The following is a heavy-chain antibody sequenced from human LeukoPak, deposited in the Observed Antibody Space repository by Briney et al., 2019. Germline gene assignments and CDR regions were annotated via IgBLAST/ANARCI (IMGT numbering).Heavy chain of an antibody. D-gene: IGHD3-10*01. CDR3: ASWGQDYYGSVFFDY. V-gene: IGHV1-2*06. CDR1: GYTFTGYY. J-gene: IGHJ4*02. Sequence: GASVKVSCKASGYTFTGYYMHWVLQAPGQGLEWMGRINPNSGGTNYAQKFQGRVTMTRDTSISTAYMELSRLRSDDTAVYYCASWGQDYYGSVFFDYWGQGTLVTVSS. CDR2: INPNSGGT.